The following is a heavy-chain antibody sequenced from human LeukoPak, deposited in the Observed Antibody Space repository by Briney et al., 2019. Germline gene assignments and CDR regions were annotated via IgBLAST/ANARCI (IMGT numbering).Heavy chain of an antibody. Sequence: ASETLSLTCKVYGGSITSYYWSWIRQPAGKGLEWIGRIHTNGGTNYNPPLSSRVTLSVDTSKNQLSLKLTSVTAADTALYYCARELAVAGTVTHRFDPWGQGTLVTVSS. CDR1: GGSITSYY. V-gene: IGHV4-4*07. J-gene: IGHJ5*02. CDR2: IHTNGGT. CDR3: ARELAVAGTVTHRFDP. D-gene: IGHD6-19*01.